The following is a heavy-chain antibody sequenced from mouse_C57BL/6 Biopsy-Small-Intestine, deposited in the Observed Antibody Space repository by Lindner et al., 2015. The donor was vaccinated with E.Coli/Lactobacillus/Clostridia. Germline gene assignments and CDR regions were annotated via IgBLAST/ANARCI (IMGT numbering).Heavy chain of an antibody. CDR3: ARAPESGIYYLLDY. CDR2: NSGYYGNT. J-gene: IGHJ4*01. CDR1: GYTFTDYG. D-gene: IGHD1-3*01. Sequence: SVKVSCKASGYTFTDYGISWVRQAPGQGLEWMGWNSGYYGNTNYAQKFQGRVTMTTDTSTNTAYVEVRNLRFDDTAVYYCARAPESGIYYLLDYWGQGTLVTVSS. V-gene: IGHV1S14*01.